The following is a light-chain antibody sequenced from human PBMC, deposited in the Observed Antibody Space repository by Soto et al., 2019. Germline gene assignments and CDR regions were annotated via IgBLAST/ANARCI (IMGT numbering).Light chain of an antibody. V-gene: IGKV1-9*01. CDR3: QQYDGYSRT. CDR1: QGISSY. J-gene: IGKJ1*01. Sequence: DIQLTQSPSLLSASVGDRVTITFRASQGISSYLACYQQKPGKAPKLLIYAASTLQTGVPSRFSGSGSGTEFTLTINNLQPDDFATYYCQQYDGYSRTFGQGTKVDIK. CDR2: AAS.